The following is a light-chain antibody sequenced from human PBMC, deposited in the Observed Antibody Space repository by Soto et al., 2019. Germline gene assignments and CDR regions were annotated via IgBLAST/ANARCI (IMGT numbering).Light chain of an antibody. CDR2: SAS. Sequence: IQMTQSPSSLSASVGDRVTITCRASQDISIFLAWYQQKPGTIPKLLIYSASTLQSGDPSRFSGSGFGTDFSLTISNLQPEDVATYYCQKYNSVPVTFGQGTRLEIK. J-gene: IGKJ5*01. V-gene: IGKV1-27*01. CDR1: QDISIF. CDR3: QKYNSVPVT.